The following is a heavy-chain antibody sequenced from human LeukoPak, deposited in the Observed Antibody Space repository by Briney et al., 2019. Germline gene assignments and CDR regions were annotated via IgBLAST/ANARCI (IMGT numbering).Heavy chain of an antibody. V-gene: IGHV1-24*01. Sequence: ASVKVSCKVSGYTLTELSMHGVRQAPGKGREWMGGFDPEDGETIYAQKFQGRVTMTENTSTDTAYMELSSLRSEDTAIYYCATDLATIRKKDYWGQGTLVTVSS. D-gene: IGHD5-12*01. J-gene: IGHJ4*02. CDR3: ATDLATIRKKDY. CDR1: GYTLTELS. CDR2: FDPEDGET.